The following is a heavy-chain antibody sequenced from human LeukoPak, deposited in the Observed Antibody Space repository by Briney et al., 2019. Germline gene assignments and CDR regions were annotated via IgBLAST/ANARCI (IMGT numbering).Heavy chain of an antibody. CDR2: INPNSGGT. V-gene: IGHV1-2*02. CDR1: GYTFTGYY. D-gene: IGHD3-16*01. J-gene: IGHJ4*02. CDR3: AKPHSVWGSPPGL. Sequence: GASVKVSCKASGYTFTGYYMHWVRQAPGQGLEWMGWINPNSGGTNYAQKFQGRVTMTRDTSISTAYMELSRLRSDDTAVYYCAKPHSVWGSPPGLWGQGTLVTVSS.